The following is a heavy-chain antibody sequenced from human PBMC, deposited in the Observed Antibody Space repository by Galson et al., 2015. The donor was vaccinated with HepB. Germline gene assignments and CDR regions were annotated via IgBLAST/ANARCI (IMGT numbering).Heavy chain of an antibody. CDR2: FDPEDGET. J-gene: IGHJ4*02. Sequence: CKVSGYTLTELSMHWVRQAPGKGLEWMGGFDPEDGETIYAQKFQGRVTMTEDTSTDTAYMELSSLRSEDTAVYYCATATVGPYDFWGIRFDCWGQGTLVTVSS. V-gene: IGHV1-24*01. CDR1: GYTLTELS. D-gene: IGHD3-3*01. CDR3: ATATVGPYDFWGIRFDC.